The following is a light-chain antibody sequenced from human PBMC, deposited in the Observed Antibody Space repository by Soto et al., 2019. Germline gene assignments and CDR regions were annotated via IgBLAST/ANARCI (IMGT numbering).Light chain of an antibody. CDR1: QDIRND. V-gene: IGKV1-17*01. Sequence: DIQMTQSPSSLSAFVGDRVTITCRASQDIRNDVGWYQQKPGKAPKCLMYGASSLQTGVPSRFSGSGSGTEFTLTINALQPEDFATYYCLQHNSYPPTFGQGTKVDIK. J-gene: IGKJ1*01. CDR2: GAS. CDR3: LQHNSYPPT.